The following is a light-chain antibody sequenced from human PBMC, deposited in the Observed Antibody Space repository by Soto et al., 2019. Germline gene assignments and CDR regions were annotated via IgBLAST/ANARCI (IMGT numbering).Light chain of an antibody. Sequence: QSALTPPASVSGSPGQSISISFTGTSSDVGGYNYVSWYQQHPGKAPKLMIYDVSNRPSGVSNRFSGSKSGNTASLTISGLQAEDEADYYCSSYTSSSLYVFGTGTKVTVL. CDR3: SSYTSSSLYV. V-gene: IGLV2-14*01. J-gene: IGLJ1*01. CDR2: DVS. CDR1: SSDVGGYNY.